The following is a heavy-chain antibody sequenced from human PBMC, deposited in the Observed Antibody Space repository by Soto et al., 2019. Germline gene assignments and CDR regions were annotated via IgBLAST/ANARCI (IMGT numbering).Heavy chain of an antibody. J-gene: IGHJ4*02. Sequence: SETLSLTCSVSGGSVSDKTYYWSWIRQPPGKRLEWIGYVYYSGTTNYNPSLKSRVTISVDLYKNRFSLRLSSVTIADKALYYCARTTAVPNTLRSRYFFDYWGQGTLVTVSS. CDR1: GGSVSDKTYY. CDR2: VYYSGTT. D-gene: IGHD4-17*01. CDR3: ARTTAVPNTLRSRYFFDY. V-gene: IGHV4-61*01.